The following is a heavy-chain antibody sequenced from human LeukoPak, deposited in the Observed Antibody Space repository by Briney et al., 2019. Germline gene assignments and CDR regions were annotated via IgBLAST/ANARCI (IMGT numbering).Heavy chain of an antibody. CDR3: ASQTRPAGSCTNGVCFEPPTNDY. V-gene: IGHV3-11*01. J-gene: IGHJ4*02. D-gene: IGHD2-8*01. CDR1: GFTFSDYY. CDR2: ISSSGSTI. Sequence: GGSLRLSCAASGFTFSDYYMSWIRQAPGKGLEWVSYISSSGSTIYYADSVKGRFTISRDNAKNSLYLQMNSLRAEGTAVYYCASQTRPAGSCTNGVCFEPPTNDYWGQGTLVTVSS.